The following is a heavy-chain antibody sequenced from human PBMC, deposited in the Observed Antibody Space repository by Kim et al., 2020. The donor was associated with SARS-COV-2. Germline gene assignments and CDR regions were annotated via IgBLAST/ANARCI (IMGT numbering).Heavy chain of an antibody. D-gene: IGHD3-10*01. Sequence: SETLSLTCTVSDGSVSSSSYFWNWIRQTPGKGLEWIGYIYYSGSSGSPKYSPSLKSRVTISVDTSRNQFSLKLSSVTAADTAVYYCARTARVQYGSGNSYYPHWFDPWGLGTLVTVSS. V-gene: IGHV4-61*01. J-gene: IGHJ5*02. CDR1: DGSVSSSSYF. CDR2: IYYSGSSGSP. CDR3: ARTARVQYGSGNSYYPHWFDP.